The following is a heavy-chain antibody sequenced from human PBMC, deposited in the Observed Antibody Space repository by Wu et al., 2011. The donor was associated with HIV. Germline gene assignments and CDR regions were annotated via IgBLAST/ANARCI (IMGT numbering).Heavy chain of an antibody. D-gene: IGHD3-22*01. Sequence: QVQLVQSGAEVKKPGSSVKVSCKASGGTFSTYGISWVRQAPGQGLEWMGGIIPILGTVKYAQKFQGRVTLTRDTSTSTVYMEMRSLRSEDTAVYYCARVSEPTYYYESSGLYGVDVWGQGTTVTVSS. CDR3: ARVSEPTYYYESSGLYGVDV. CDR2: IIPILGTV. J-gene: IGHJ6*02. V-gene: IGHV1-69*05. CDR1: GGTFSTYG.